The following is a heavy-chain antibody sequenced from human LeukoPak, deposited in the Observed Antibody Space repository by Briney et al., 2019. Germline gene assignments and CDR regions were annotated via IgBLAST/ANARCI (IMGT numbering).Heavy chain of an antibody. V-gene: IGHV1-69*13. CDR1: GGTFSSYA. Sequence: ASVKVSCKASGGTFSSYAISWVRQAPGQGLEWMGGIIPIFGTANYAQKFQGRVTITADESTSTAYVELSSLRSEDTAVYYCARDESSSPRHFDYWGQGTLVTVSS. CDR2: IIPIFGTA. J-gene: IGHJ4*02. CDR3: ARDESSSPRHFDY. D-gene: IGHD3-22*01.